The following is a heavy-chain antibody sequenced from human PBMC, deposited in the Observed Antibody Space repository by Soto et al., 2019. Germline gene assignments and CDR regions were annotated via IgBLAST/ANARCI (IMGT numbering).Heavy chain of an antibody. Sequence: SETLSLTCTVSGGSISSYYWSWIRQPPGKGLEWIGYIYYSGSTNYNPSLKSRVTISVDTSKNQFSLKLSSVTAADTAVYYCARMTTYYYMDVWGKGTTVTVSS. CDR2: IYYSGST. CDR1: GGSISSYY. V-gene: IGHV4-59*08. CDR3: ARMTTYYYMDV. J-gene: IGHJ6*03. D-gene: IGHD1-1*01.